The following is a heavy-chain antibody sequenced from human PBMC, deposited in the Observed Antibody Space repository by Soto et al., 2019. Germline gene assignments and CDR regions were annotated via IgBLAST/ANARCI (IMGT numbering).Heavy chain of an antibody. CDR1: GFTLSSYA. CDR2: ISADGRGT. J-gene: IGHJ6*02. V-gene: IGHV3-23*01. Sequence: GGSLRLSCAASGFTLSSYAMSWVRQAPGKGLEWVSAISADGRGTFYADSVKGRFTISRDTSKNTLFLQMNSLRAEDTALYYCAREKKHQSLGGRFGMDVWGQGTTVTVSS. CDR3: AREKKHQSLGGRFGMDV. D-gene: IGHD2-2*01.